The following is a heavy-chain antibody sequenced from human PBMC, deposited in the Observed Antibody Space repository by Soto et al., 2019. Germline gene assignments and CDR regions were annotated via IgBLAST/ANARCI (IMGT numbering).Heavy chain of an antibody. Sequence: QVQLQESGPRLVKPSQTLSLTCTVSGGSISSDGYFWSWIRQRPGMGLEWIGYIDYSGSTYYNPSLKSRVGISQDTSQNQFSLSLSSVTAADTAVYYCARDQGGCSGGSCRSFDYWGQGILVTVSS. D-gene: IGHD2-15*01. V-gene: IGHV4-31*03. CDR3: ARDQGGCSGGSCRSFDY. J-gene: IGHJ4*02. CDR1: GGSISSDGYF. CDR2: IDYSGST.